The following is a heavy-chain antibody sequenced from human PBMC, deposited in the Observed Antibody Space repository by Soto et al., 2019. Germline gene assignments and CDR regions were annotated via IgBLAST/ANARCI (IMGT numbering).Heavy chain of an antibody. Sequence: GGSLRLSCAASGFTLSSYSMNWVRQAPGKGLEWVSYISSSSTYYADSVKGRFTISRDNSKNTLYVQMNSLRAEDTAVYYCAKAISGYNAPLDHWGQGTRVTVSS. CDR1: GFTLSSYS. V-gene: IGHV3-23*01. D-gene: IGHD5-12*01. CDR2: ISSSST. J-gene: IGHJ4*02. CDR3: AKAISGYNAPLDH.